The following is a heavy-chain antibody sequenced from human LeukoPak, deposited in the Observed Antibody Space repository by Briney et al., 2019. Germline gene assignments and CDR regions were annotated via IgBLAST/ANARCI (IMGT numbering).Heavy chain of an antibody. V-gene: IGHV4-39*01. D-gene: IGHD3-22*01. CDR3: ALVVVITSTFHFDY. CDR1: GGSISSSSYY. CDR2: IYYSGNT. J-gene: IGHJ4*02. Sequence: SETLSLTCTVSGGSISSSSYYWGWIRQPPGKGLEWIGSIYYSGNTYYNPSLKSRVTISVDTSKNQFSLKLSSVTAADTAVYYCALVVVITSTFHFDYWGQGTLVTVSS.